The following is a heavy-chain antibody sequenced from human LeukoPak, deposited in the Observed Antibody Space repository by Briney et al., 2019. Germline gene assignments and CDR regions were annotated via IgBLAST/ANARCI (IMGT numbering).Heavy chain of an antibody. D-gene: IGHD3-9*01. CDR3: ARVQNDYDILTGYYNAHAFDI. Sequence: TYYNPSLNSRVTISVDTSKNQFSLKLSSVTAADTAVYYCARVQNDYDILTGYYNAHAFDIWGQGTMVTVSS. V-gene: IGHV4-39*07. CDR2: T. J-gene: IGHJ3*02.